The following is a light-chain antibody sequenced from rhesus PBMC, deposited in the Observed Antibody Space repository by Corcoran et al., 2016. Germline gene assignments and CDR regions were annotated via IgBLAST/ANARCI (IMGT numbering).Light chain of an antibody. CDR2: SAS. V-gene: IGKV1-46*01. Sequence: DIQMTQSPSSLSASVGDTVTITCRASQSFSSSLAWYQQKTGKAPKLLIYSASSLQSGVPSRFSGSKSGTVFTLTISSLQPEDVASYYCQQYYSDPYTFGQGTKVEIK. CDR1: QSFSSS. CDR3: QQYYSDPYT. J-gene: IGKJ2*01.